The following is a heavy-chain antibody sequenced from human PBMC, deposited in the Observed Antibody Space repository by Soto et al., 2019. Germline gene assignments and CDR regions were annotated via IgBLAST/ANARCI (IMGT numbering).Heavy chain of an antibody. CDR3: ARSNQKPYSSSAYFDY. CDR1: GGSFSGYY. D-gene: IGHD6-6*01. Sequence: SETLSLTCAVYGGSFSGYYWSWIRQPPGKGLEWIGEINHSGSTNYNPSLKSRVPISVDTSKNQFSLKLSSVTAADTAVYYCARSNQKPYSSSAYFDYWGQGTLVTVSS. J-gene: IGHJ4*02. CDR2: INHSGST. V-gene: IGHV4-34*01.